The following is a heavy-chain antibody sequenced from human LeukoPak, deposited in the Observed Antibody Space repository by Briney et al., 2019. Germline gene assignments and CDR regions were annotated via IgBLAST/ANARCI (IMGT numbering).Heavy chain of an antibody. CDR2: ISGSGGST. J-gene: IGHJ6*03. CDR3: AKTAARAYGSYYYYMDV. D-gene: IGHD3-10*01. V-gene: IGHV3-23*01. CDR1: GFTFSNYA. Sequence: GGSLRLSCAASGFTFSNYAMSWVRQAPGKGLEWVSAISGSGGSTYYADSVKGRFTISRDNSKNTLYLQMNSLRAEDTAVYYCAKTAARAYGSYYYYMDVWGKGTTVTVSS.